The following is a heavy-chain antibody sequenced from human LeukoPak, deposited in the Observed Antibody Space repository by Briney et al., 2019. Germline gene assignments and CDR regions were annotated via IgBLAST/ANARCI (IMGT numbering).Heavy chain of an antibody. J-gene: IGHJ6*03. V-gene: IGHV4-61*02. CDR1: GGSISSSSYY. CDR3: ARGDSGSYLSYYYNYMDV. D-gene: IGHD1-26*01. CDR2: IYTSGST. Sequence: SETLSLTCTVSGGSISSSSYYWSWIRQPAGKGLEWIGRIYTSGSTNYNPSLKGRVTMSVDTSKNQFSLKLSSVTAADTAVYYCARGDSGSYLSYYYNYMDVWGKGTTVTFSS.